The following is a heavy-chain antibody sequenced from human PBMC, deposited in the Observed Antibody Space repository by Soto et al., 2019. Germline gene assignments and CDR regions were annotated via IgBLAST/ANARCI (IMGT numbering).Heavy chain of an antibody. J-gene: IGHJ4*02. D-gene: IGHD6-13*01. Sequence: SETLSLTCTVSGVSIISSSYYWVWIRQPPGKGLEWIGSIYYSGSTYYNPSLKSRVTISVDTSKNQFSLKLSSVTAADTAVYYCAGGAAGTIDSWGQGTLVTVSS. CDR2: IYYSGST. CDR1: GVSIISSSYY. V-gene: IGHV4-39*01. CDR3: AGGAAGTIDS.